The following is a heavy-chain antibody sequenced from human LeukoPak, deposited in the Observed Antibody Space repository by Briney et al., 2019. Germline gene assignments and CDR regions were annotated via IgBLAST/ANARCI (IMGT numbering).Heavy chain of an antibody. CDR2: INHSGST. V-gene: IGHV4-34*01. D-gene: IGHD3-3*01. CDR3: ARGGRTILSY. CDR1: GGSFSGYY. J-gene: IGHJ4*02. Sequence: PSETLSLTCAVYGGSFSGYYWSWIRQPPGKGLEWIGEINHSGSTNYNPSLKSRVTISVDTSKNQFSLKLSSVTAADTAVYYCARGGRTILSYWGQGTLVTVSS.